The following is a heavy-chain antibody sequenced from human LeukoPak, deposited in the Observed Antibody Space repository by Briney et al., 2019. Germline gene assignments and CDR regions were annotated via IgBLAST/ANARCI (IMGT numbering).Heavy chain of an antibody. D-gene: IGHD5-18*01. J-gene: IGHJ4*02. CDR3: ATDKDTAMTFDY. Sequence: GRSLGLSCAASGFTFSSYGMHWVRQAPGKGLEWVAVISYDGSNKYYADSVRGRFTISRDNSKNTLYLQMNSLRAEDTAVYYCATDKDTAMTFDYWGQGTLVTVSS. V-gene: IGHV3-30*03. CDR2: ISYDGSNK. CDR1: GFTFSSYG.